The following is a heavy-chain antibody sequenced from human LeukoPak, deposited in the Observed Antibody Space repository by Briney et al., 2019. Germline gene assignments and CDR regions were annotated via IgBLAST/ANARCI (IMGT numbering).Heavy chain of an antibody. Sequence: PGGSLRLSCAASGFTFSSYAMHWVRQAPGKGLEWVAVISYDGSNKYYADSVKGRFTISRDNSKNTLYLQMNSLRVEDTAIYYCAQEIRPNDYWGQGTLVTVSS. CDR1: GFTFSSYA. CDR3: AQEIRPNDY. V-gene: IGHV3-30*04. CDR2: ISYDGSNK. J-gene: IGHJ4*02. D-gene: IGHD4-17*01.